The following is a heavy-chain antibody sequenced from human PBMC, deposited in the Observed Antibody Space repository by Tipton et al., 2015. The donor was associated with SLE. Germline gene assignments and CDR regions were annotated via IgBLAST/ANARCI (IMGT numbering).Heavy chain of an antibody. CDR1: GGSISGSAYF. Sequence: TLSLTCTVSGGSISGSAYFWGWIRQPPGKGLEWLGSIYYSGSAYFNPSLKSRLSISIDTSKNQFSLKLSSVTAADTAVYYCARDHLPGGYYYYMDVWGKGTTVTVSS. D-gene: IGHD3-10*01. V-gene: IGHV4-39*07. CDR2: IYYSGSA. CDR3: ARDHLPGGYYYYMDV. J-gene: IGHJ6*03.